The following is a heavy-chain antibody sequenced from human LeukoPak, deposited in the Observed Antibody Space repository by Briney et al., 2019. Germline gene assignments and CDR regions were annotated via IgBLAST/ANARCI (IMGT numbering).Heavy chain of an antibody. Sequence: PGGSLRLSCAASGFTFDDYGMSWVRQAPGKGLEWVANIKQDGSEKYYVDSVKGRFTISRDNAKNSLYLQMNSLRAEDTAVYYCAKDRRPNYIAAAFDYWGQGTLVTVSS. V-gene: IGHV3-7*03. CDR1: GFTFDDYG. CDR3: AKDRRPNYIAAAFDY. D-gene: IGHD6-13*01. J-gene: IGHJ4*02. CDR2: IKQDGSEK.